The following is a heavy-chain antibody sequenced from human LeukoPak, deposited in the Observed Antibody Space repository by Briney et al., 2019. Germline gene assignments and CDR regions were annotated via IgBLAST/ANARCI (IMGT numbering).Heavy chain of an antibody. CDR1: GASVSSSNYY. CDR3: ARDKATYSSGWYGQRVGAFDI. D-gene: IGHD6-19*01. V-gene: IGHV4-61*01. CDR2: IYYSGST. Sequence: SETLSLTCTVSGASVSSSNYYWSWIRQPPGKGLEWIGYIYYSGSTNYNPSLKSRVTVSVATSKNQFSLKLSSVTAADTAVYYCARDKATYSSGWYGQRVGAFDIWGQGTMVTVSS. J-gene: IGHJ3*02.